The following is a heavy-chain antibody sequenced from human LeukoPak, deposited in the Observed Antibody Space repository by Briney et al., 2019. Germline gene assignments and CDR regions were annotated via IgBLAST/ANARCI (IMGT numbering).Heavy chain of an antibody. CDR2: INPNSGAT. CDR3: ARGYYYDSSALLPDY. Sequence: ASVKVSCKASGYTFTGYYMHWVRQAPGQGLEWMGWINPNSGATNNAQKFQGRVTMTSDTSISTAYMELSRLSSDDTAMYYCARGYYYDSSALLPDYWGQGSLVTVST. V-gene: IGHV1-2*02. J-gene: IGHJ4*02. CDR1: GYTFTGYY. D-gene: IGHD3-22*01.